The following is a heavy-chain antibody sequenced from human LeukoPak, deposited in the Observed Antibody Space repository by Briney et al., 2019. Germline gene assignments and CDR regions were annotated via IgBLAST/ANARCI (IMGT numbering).Heavy chain of an antibody. CDR3: ARVREVWYSSSWHDAFDI. D-gene: IGHD6-13*01. J-gene: IGHJ3*02. V-gene: IGHV4-59*08. CDR1: GGSISSYY. Sequence: SETLSLTYTASGGSISSYYWSWIRQPPGKGLEWIGCIYYSGSTNYNPSLKSRVTISVDTSKNQFSLKLSSVTAADTAVYYCARVREVWYSSSWHDAFDIWGQGTMVTVSS. CDR2: IYYSGST.